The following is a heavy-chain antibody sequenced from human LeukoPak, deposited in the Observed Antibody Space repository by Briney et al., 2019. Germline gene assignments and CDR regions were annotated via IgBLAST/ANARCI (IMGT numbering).Heavy chain of an antibody. J-gene: IGHJ4*02. Sequence: RGESLKISFKVSGXTYWIGWVRQMPGKGLEWVGVIHPSDSDTKYSPSFQGRVAISVDKSINTAYLQWSSLQASDTAMYFCARLASGSYSYFDFWGQGTLVTVAS. CDR3: ARLASGSYSYFDF. CDR2: IHPSDSDT. D-gene: IGHD1-26*01. CDR1: GXTYW. V-gene: IGHV5-51*01.